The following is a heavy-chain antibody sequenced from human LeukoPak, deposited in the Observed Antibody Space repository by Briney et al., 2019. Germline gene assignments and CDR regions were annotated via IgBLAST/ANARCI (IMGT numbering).Heavy chain of an antibody. Sequence: SETLSLTCTVSGGSISGSSYYWGWIRQPPGKGLGWIGSIYYSGSTYYNPSLKSRVTISVDTSKNQFSLKLSSVTAADTAVYYCARQGSGYYYDSSSPAPFDYWGQGTLVTVSS. CDR3: ARQGSGYYYDSSSPAPFDY. V-gene: IGHV4-39*01. CDR1: GGSISGSSYY. CDR2: IYYSGST. J-gene: IGHJ4*02. D-gene: IGHD3-22*01.